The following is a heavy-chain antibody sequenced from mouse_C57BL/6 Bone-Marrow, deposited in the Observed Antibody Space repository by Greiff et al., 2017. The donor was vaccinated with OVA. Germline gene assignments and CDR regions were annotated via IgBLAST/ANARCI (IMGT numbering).Heavy chain of an antibody. J-gene: IGHJ4*01. CDR2: IYPGDGDT. Sequence: QVQLKESGPELVKPGASVKISCKASGYAFSSSWMNWVKQRPGKGLEWIGRIYPGDGDTNYNEKFKGKATLTADKSSSTAYMELRSLTSEDSAVYFCARSRELLPYWGQGTSVTVSS. CDR1: GYAFSSSW. V-gene: IGHV1-82*01. D-gene: IGHD1-1*01. CDR3: ARSRELLPY.